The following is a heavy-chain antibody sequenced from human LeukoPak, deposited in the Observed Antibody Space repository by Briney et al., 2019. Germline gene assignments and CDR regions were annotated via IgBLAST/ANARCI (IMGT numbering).Heavy chain of an antibody. Sequence: SETLSLTCAVYGGSFSGYYWSWIRQPPGKGLEWIGEINHSGSTNYNPSLKSRVTISVDTSKNQFSLKLSSVTAADTAVYYCAREGAARGKYYFDYWGQGTLVTVSS. CDR2: INHSGST. V-gene: IGHV4-34*01. CDR1: GGSFSGYY. J-gene: IGHJ4*02. D-gene: IGHD6-6*01. CDR3: AREGAARGKYYFDY.